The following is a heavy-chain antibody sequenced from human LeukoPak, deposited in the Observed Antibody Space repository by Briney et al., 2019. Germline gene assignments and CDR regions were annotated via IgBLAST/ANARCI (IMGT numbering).Heavy chain of an antibody. CDR1: GLTFSSYG. D-gene: IGHD2-2*02. Sequence: GGSLRLSCAASGLTFSSYGMHWVRQAPGKGLEWVAVISYDGSNKYYADSVKGRFTISRDNSKNTLYLQMNSLRAEDTAVYYCAKDRCSSTSCYIDYWGQGTLVTVSS. CDR3: AKDRCSSTSCYIDY. J-gene: IGHJ4*02. V-gene: IGHV3-30*18. CDR2: ISYDGSNK.